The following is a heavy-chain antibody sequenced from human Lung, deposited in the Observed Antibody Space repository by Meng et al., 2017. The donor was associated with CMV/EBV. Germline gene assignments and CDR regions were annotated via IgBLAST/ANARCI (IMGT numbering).Heavy chain of an antibody. CDR1: GGSFSGYY. CDR2: INHSGST. D-gene: IGHD5-18*01. V-gene: IGHV4-34*01. Sequence: SETLSLTCAVYGGSFSGYYWSWIRQPPGKGLEWIGEINHSGSTNHNPSLKSRVTISVDTSKNQFSLKLSSVTAADTAVYYCARGSINRGYSYGSRLMMGLTRWGQGTLVTVSS. J-gene: IGHJ4*02. CDR3: ARGSINRGYSYGSRLMMGLTR.